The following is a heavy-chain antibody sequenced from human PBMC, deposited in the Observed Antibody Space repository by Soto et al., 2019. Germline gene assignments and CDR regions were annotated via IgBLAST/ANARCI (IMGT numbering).Heavy chain of an antibody. D-gene: IGHD6-19*01. Sequence: GGSLRLSCTASGFNFRAYAMTWVRQAPGKGLEWVSVISGGGGSIFYAASLKGRFTISRDNSKNTLYLQMNSLRAEDTAIYHCAKVGIVVATNDYWGQGTLVTVSS. CDR1: GFNFRAYA. CDR3: AKVGIVVATNDY. V-gene: IGHV3-23*01. CDR2: ISGGGGSI. J-gene: IGHJ4*02.